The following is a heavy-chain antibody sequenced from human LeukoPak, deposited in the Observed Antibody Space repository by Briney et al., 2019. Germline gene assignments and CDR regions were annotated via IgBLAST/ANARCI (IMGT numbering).Heavy chain of an antibody. D-gene: IGHD2/OR15-2a*01. J-gene: IGHJ5*02. CDR3: ARHRNSPPPNWFVP. CDR1: GYTFTGYY. CDR2: INPNSGGT. Sequence: ASVKASCKASGYTFTGYYMHWVRQAPGQGLEWMGWINPNSGGTNYAQKFQGRVTMTRDTSISTAYMELSRLRSDDTAVYYCARHRNSPPPNWFVPWGQGTLVTVSS. V-gene: IGHV1-2*02.